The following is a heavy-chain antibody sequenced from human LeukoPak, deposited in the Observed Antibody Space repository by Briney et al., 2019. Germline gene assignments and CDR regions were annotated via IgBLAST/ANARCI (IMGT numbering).Heavy chain of an antibody. CDR2: TNPNSGGT. CDR1: GYTFTGYY. Sequence: ASAKVSCKASGYTFTGYYMHWVRQAPGQGLEWMGWTNPNSGGTNYAQKFQGRVTMTRDTSISTAYMELSRLRSDDTAVYYCARGGPLSYGDYFDYWGQGTLVTVSS. J-gene: IGHJ4*02. D-gene: IGHD4-17*01. CDR3: ARGGPLSYGDYFDY. V-gene: IGHV1-2*02.